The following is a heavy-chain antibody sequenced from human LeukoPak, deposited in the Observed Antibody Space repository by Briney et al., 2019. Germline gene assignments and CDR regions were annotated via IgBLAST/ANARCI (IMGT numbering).Heavy chain of an antibody. CDR3: ARSDSGSYHFDY. CDR2: ISYDGSNK. D-gene: IGHD1-26*01. J-gene: IGHJ4*02. CDR1: GFTFSSYA. Sequence: GRSLRLSCAASGFTFSSYAMHWVRQAPGKGLEWVAVISYDGSNKYYADSVKGRFTISRDNSKNTLYLQMNSLRAEDTAVYYCARSDSGSYHFDYWGQGTLVTVSS. V-gene: IGHV3-30-3*01.